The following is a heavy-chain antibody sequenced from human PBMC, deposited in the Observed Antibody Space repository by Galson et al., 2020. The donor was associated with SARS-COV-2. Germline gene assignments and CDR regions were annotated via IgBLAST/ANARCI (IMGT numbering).Heavy chain of an antibody. Sequence: GESLKISCAVSGFTFSTFGMSWVRQAPGKGLEWVSSISGSGGTTYYADSVKGRFTISRDNSKNTLYLQMNSLRAGDTAVYYCAKSYSGSGSHRSNSYYYGMDVWGQGTAVTVSS. J-gene: IGHJ6*02. D-gene: IGHD3-10*01. CDR1: GFTFSTFG. CDR3: AKSYSGSGSHRSNSYYYGMDV. V-gene: IGHV3-23*01. CDR2: ISGSGGTT.